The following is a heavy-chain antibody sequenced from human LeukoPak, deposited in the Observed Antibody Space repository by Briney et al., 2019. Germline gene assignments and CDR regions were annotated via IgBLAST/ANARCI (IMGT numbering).Heavy chain of an antibody. Sequence: SVKVSCKASGGTFSSYAISWVRQAPGQGLEWMGRIIPIFGTANYAQKLQGRVTMTTDTSTSTAYMEVRSLRSDDTAVYYCARMEEFVVVKPFDYWGQGTLVTVSS. J-gene: IGHJ4*02. CDR3: ARMEEFVVVKPFDY. V-gene: IGHV1-69*05. CDR1: GGTFSSYA. D-gene: IGHD2-2*01. CDR2: IIPIFGTA.